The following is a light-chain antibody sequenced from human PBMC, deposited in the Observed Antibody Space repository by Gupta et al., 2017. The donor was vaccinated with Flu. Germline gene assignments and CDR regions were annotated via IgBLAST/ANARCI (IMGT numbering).Light chain of an antibody. J-gene: IGKJ1*01. CDR3: QQYDDPLT. Sequence: ITWRASQSSSNRSAWYQKTARTPTKLLNYMASTLEGGVPTRFSGRGSGTQCTLTISSLQADDFATYSCQQYDDPLTFGRGTKVEI. V-gene: IGKV1-5*03. CDR1: QSSSNR. CDR2: MAS.